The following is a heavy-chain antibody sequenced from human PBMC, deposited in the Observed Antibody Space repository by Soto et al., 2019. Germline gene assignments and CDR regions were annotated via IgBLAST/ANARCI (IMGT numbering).Heavy chain of an antibody. CDR3: ARGYSSGWQDAFDI. V-gene: IGHV4-59*01. D-gene: IGHD6-19*01. CDR2: IYYSGRT. J-gene: IGHJ3*02. Sequence: QVQLQESGPGLVKPSETLSLTCTVSGGSISSYYWSWIRQPPGKGLEWIGYIYYSGRTNYNPSLKSRVTXSVSTXXNPFSLQLSSVTAADTAVYYCARGYSSGWQDAFDIWGQGTMVTVSS. CDR1: GGSISSYY.